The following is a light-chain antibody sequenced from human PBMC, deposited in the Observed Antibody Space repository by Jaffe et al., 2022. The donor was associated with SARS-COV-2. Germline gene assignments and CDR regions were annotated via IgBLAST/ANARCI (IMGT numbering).Light chain of an antibody. J-gene: IGKJ5*01. Sequence: DTQMTQSPSSLSASVGDRVTITCRASQSISSNLNWYQQRPGKAPKLLISAASSLQSGVPPRFSGSGSGTDFTLTISSLQPDDFATYYCQQSYSAPWTFGQGTRLEIK. CDR3: QQSYSAPWT. CDR2: AAS. CDR1: QSISSN. V-gene: IGKV1-39*01.